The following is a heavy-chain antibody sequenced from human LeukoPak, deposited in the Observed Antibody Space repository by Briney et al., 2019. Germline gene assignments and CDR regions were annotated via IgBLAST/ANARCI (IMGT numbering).Heavy chain of an antibody. CDR3: ASIFYDSSGYYYSYYYYGMDV. CDR1: GFTFSSYG. J-gene: IGHJ6*02. Sequence: QPGGSLRLSCAASGFTFSSYGMHWVRQAPGKGLEWVAVIWYDGSNKYYADSVKGRFTISRDNSKNTLYLQMNSLRAEDTAVYYCASIFYDSSGYYYSYYYYGMDVWGQGTTVTVSS. CDR2: IWYDGSNK. D-gene: IGHD3-22*01. V-gene: IGHV3-33*01.